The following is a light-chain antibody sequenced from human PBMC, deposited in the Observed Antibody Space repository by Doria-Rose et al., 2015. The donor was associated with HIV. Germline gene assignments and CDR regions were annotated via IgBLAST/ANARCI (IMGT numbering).Light chain of an antibody. CDR3: GARDSSLSAVV. J-gene: IGLJ2*01. CDR2: DNN. V-gene: IGLV1-51*01. Sequence: TQPPSVSGAPGQRVTISCTGSTSNIGAIYDVHWYQQLPGTAPKLLIYDNNKRPSGIPDRFSASKSGTSATLGITGLQTGDEADYYCGARDSSLSAVVFGGGTTLTVL. CDR1: TSNIGAIYD.